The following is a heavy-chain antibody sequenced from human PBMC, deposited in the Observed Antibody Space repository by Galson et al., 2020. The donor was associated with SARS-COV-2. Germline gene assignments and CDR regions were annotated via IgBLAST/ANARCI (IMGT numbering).Heavy chain of an antibody. Sequence: ALVKVSCKASGYTFTSHGISWVRQAPGQGLEWMGWIGTYNGNTVYAQNFQGRLTMTTDTSTSTAHMELRSLRSDDTAVYYCARDLHDRILTYWGQGTLVTVSS. V-gene: IGHV1-18*01. CDR2: IGTYNGNT. D-gene: IGHD2-21*02. CDR3: ARDLHDRILTY. J-gene: IGHJ4*02. CDR1: GYTFTSHG.